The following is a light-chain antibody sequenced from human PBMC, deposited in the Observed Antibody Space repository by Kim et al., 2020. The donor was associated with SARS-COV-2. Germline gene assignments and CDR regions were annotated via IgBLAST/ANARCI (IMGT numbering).Light chain of an antibody. CDR1: QSTSTN. CDR2: DSS. J-gene: IGKJ1*01. CDR3: QQYNDWPWT. V-gene: IGKV3-15*01. Sequence: EIVMTQSPATLSVSPGERATLSCRASQSTSTNLAWYQHKPGQAPRLLMSDSSTRATGIPARFSGSGSGTEFTLTISSLQSEDFALYYGQQYNDWPWTFGPGTQVDIK.